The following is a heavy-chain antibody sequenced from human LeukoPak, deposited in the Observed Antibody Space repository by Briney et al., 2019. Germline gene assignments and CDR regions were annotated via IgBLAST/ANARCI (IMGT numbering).Heavy chain of an antibody. J-gene: IGHJ3*02. CDR3: AKSWNYYDSSGDDALDI. CDR2: IYSDNT. Sequence: PGGSLRLSCTVSGFTVSSNSMSWVRQAPGKGLEWVSFIYSDNTHYADSVKGRFTISRDNSKNTLYLQMNSLRVEDTAVYYCAKSWNYYDSSGDDALDIWGRGTMVTVSA. CDR1: GFTVSSNS. V-gene: IGHV3-53*01. D-gene: IGHD3-22*01.